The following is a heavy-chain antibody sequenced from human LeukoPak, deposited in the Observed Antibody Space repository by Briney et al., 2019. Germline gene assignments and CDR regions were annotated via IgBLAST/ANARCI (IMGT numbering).Heavy chain of an antibody. V-gene: IGHV4-59*08. J-gene: IGHJ6*03. CDR1: GGSISSYY. Sequence: SETLSLTCTVSGGSISSYYWSWIRQPPGKGLEWIGYIYYSGSTNYNPSLKSRVTISVDTSKNQFSLKLSSVTAADTAVYYCARVPRGSTVGTLPYFYYMDVWGEGTTVIVSS. CDR3: ARVPRGSTVGTLPYFYYMDV. D-gene: IGHD1-26*01. CDR2: IYYSGST.